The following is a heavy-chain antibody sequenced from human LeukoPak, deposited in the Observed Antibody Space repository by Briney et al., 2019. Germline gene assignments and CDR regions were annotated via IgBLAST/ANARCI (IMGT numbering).Heavy chain of an antibody. V-gene: IGHV1-46*01. J-gene: IGHJ4*02. Sequence: ASVKVSCKASGYTFTDYHIHWVRQAPGQGLEWMGIINPSGGSTSYAQKFQGRVTMTRDTSTSTVYMELSSLRSEDTAVYYCARDIVAYSYGYGYRYFDYWGQGTLVTVSS. D-gene: IGHD5-18*01. CDR1: GYTFTDYH. CDR3: ARDIVAYSYGYGYRYFDY. CDR2: INPSGGST.